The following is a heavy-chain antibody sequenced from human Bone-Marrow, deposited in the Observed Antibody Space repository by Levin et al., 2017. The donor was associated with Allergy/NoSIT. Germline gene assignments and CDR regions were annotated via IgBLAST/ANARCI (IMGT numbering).Heavy chain of an antibody. CDR2: IDHTGSTM. V-gene: IGHV3-23*01. D-gene: IGHD6-19*01. CDR1: GFTFPNYA. CDR3: ARKGYFSGSADGFDI. Sequence: PGGSLRLSCAASGFTFPNYAMHWVRQAPGKGLEWVSLIDHTGSTMYYPDSVKGRFTVSRDNSKNMLYLQMNSLRAEDTALYYCARKGYFSGSADGFDIWGQGTMVTVSS. J-gene: IGHJ3*02.